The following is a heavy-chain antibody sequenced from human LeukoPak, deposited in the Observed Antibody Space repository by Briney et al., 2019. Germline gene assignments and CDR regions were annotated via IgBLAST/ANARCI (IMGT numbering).Heavy chain of an antibody. V-gene: IGHV1-8*01. CDR1: GYTFTSYD. CDR3: ARGRSGYGLTPPDY. CDR2: MNPNSGNT. D-gene: IGHD5-12*01. J-gene: IGHJ4*02. Sequence: ASVKVSCKASGYTFTSYDINWVRQATGQGLEWMGWMNPNSGNTGYAQKFQGRVTMTRNTSISTAYMELSSLRSEDTAVYYCARGRSGYGLTPPDYWGQGTLVTVSS.